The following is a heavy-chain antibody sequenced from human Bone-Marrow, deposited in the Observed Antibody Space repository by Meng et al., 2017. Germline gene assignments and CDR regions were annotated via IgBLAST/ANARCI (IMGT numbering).Heavy chain of an antibody. J-gene: IGHJ5*02. D-gene: IGHD1-7*01. CDR3: ARGVVRNWNYLP. CDR2: IYYSGST. V-gene: IGHV4-30-4*01. Sequence: QVQLQESGPGLVKPSQTLSLTCTVSGGSISSGDYYWSWIRQPPGRGLEWIGYIYYSGSTYYNPSLRSRVTISVDTSKNQFSLKLSSVTAADTAVYYCARGVVRNWNYLPWGQGTLVTVSS. CDR1: GGSISSGDYY.